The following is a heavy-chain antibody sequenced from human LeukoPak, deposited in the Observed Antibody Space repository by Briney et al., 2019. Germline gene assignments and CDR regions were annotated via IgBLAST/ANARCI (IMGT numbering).Heavy chain of an antibody. CDR3: TKGVLGGTQSVSAGLDY. J-gene: IGHJ4*02. D-gene: IGHD3-16*01. CDR1: GFTFNNYG. Sequence: PGRSLRLSCVASGFTFNNYGMHWVRQAPGKGLEWVAVISYDGSNKYYADSVQDRFTISRDNSKNTLYLQMNSLRVEDTAVYYCTKGVLGGTQSVSAGLDYWGQGTLVTVSS. V-gene: IGHV3-30*18. CDR2: ISYDGSNK.